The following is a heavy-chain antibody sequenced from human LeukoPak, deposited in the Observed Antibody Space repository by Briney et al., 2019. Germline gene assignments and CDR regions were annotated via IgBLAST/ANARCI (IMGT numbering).Heavy chain of an antibody. CDR2: IRYDGSNK. J-gene: IGHJ6*03. D-gene: IGHD2-8*01. Sequence: GGSLRLSCAASGFTFSSYGVHWVRQAPGKGLEWVAFIRYDGSNKYYADSVKGRFTISRDNSKNTLYLQMNSLRAEDTAVYYCARRTYPGGYYYMDVWGKGTTVTISS. V-gene: IGHV3-30*02. CDR1: GFTFSSYG. CDR3: ARRTYPGGYYYMDV.